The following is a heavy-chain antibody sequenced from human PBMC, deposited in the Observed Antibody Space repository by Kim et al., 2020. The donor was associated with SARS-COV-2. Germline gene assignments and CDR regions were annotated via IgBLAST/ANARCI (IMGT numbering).Heavy chain of an antibody. CDR2: ISYDGSNK. V-gene: IGHV3-30-3*01. Sequence: GGSLRLSCAASGFTFSSYAMHWVRQAPGKGLEWVAVISYDGSNKYYADSVKGRFTISRDNSKNTLYLQMNSLRAEDTAVYYCASGTRPYYDFWSGPSDAFDIWGQGTMVTVSS. CDR1: GFTFSSYA. J-gene: IGHJ3*02. CDR3: ASGTRPYYDFWSGPSDAFDI. D-gene: IGHD3-3*01.